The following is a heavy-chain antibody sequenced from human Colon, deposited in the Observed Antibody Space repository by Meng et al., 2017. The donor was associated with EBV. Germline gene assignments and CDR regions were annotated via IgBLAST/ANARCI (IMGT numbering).Heavy chain of an antibody. CDR1: GVSISGNTRY. D-gene: IGHD4-17*01. Sequence: QVPSQESGPGLVKPLETLSLTCSIAGVSISGNTRYWGWHRQCQGKGLVWISNLFESGSTYYYPTLKSRLSMYVDKTNNQFPLKLSSVTAADTAVYYCGRQYGDSRGTFDYWGQGTLVTVSS. J-gene: IGHJ4*02. CDR3: GRQYGDSRGTFDY. V-gene: IGHV4-39*01. CDR2: LFESGST.